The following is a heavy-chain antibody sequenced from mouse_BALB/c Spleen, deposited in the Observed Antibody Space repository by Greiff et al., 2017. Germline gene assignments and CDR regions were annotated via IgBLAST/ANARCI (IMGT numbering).Heavy chain of an antibody. V-gene: IGHV1-9*01. D-gene: IGHD2-1*01. CDR1: GYTFSSYW. CDR3: ARWIYYLYYFDY. Sequence: VQLQQSGAELMKPGASVKISCKATGYTFSSYWIEWVKQRPGHGLEWIGEILPGSGSTNYNEKFKGKATFTADTSSNTAYMQLSSLTSEDSAVYYCARWIYYLYYFDYWGQGTTLTVSS. CDR2: ILPGSGST. J-gene: IGHJ2*01.